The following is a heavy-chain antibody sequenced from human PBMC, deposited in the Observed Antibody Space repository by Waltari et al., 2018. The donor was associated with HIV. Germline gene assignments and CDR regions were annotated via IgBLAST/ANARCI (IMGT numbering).Heavy chain of an antibody. D-gene: IGHD5-12*01. J-gene: IGHJ4*01. V-gene: IGHV1-2*06. Sequence: QTLLLQSASQVKTPGASVTLSCKVSGDRFTTYFLSWLRKAPGQGFEWLGRINPDSGDTTYSQTFKTRVTMTRDTSSASTYMELTRLTSADTAIYFCARGEDISLTHLPPGFRLEFWGHGTLVTVSS. CDR2: INPDSGDT. CDR1: GDRFTTYF. CDR3: ARGEDISLTHLPPGFRLEF.